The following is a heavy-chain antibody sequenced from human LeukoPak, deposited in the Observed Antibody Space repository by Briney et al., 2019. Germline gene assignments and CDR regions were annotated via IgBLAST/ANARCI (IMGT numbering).Heavy chain of an antibody. D-gene: IGHD2-21*01. CDR1: GYTFTDYC. CDR3: ARADRLHGGPYLIGP. CDR2: INPNSGGT. V-gene: IGHV1-2*02. J-gene: IGHJ5*02. Sequence: ASVKVSCKTSGYTFTDYCLHWVRQAPGQGLEWMGWINPNSGGTSSAQKFQGRVTMTRDTSITTVYMEVSWLTSDDTAIYYCARADRLHGGPYLIGPWGQGTLVTVSS.